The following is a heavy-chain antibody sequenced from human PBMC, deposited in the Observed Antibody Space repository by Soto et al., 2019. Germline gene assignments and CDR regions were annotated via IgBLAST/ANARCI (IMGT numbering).Heavy chain of an antibody. V-gene: IGHV5-51*01. CDR3: ARRSIAAAGKDAFDI. D-gene: IGHD6-13*01. Sequence: GESLKISCKGSGYSFTSYWIGWVRQMPGKGLEWMGIIYTGDSYTRYSPSFQGQVTISADKSISTAYLQWSSLKASDTAMYYCARRSIAAAGKDAFDIWGQGTMVTVSS. CDR2: IYTGDSYT. J-gene: IGHJ3*02. CDR1: GYSFTSYW.